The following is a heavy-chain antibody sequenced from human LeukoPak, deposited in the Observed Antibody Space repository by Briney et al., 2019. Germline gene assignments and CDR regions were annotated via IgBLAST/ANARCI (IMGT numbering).Heavy chain of an antibody. CDR1: GFTFSSYW. CDR2: INSDGSST. Sequence: GGSLRLSCAASGFTFSSYWMHWVRQAPGKGLVWVSRINSDGSSTSYADSVKGRFTISRDNAKNTLHLQMNSLKTEDTAVYYCTTITFGGVIENYYYYYIDVWGKGTTVTVSS. CDR3: TTITFGGVIENYYYYYIDV. V-gene: IGHV3-74*01. D-gene: IGHD3-16*02. J-gene: IGHJ6*03.